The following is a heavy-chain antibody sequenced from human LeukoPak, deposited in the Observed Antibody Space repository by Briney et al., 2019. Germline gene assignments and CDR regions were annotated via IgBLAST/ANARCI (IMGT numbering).Heavy chain of an antibody. D-gene: IGHD3-3*01. CDR3: TRSKYYDFWSAPNWFDP. J-gene: IGHJ5*02. CDR2: ISSSSSYI. CDR1: GFTFSSYS. Sequence: GGSLRLSCAASGFTFSSYSMNWVRQAPGKGLEWVSSISSSSSYIYYADSVKGRFTISRDNAKNSLYLQMNSLKTEDTAVYYCTRSKYYDFWSAPNWFDPWGQGTLVTVSS. V-gene: IGHV3-21*03.